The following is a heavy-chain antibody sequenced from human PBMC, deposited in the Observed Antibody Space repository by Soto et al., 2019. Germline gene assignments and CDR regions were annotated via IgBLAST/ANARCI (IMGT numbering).Heavy chain of an antibody. CDR3: AGESYGD. V-gene: IGHV4-39*01. Sequence: KLRETLSLTCTVSGGSISSSSYYWGWIRQPPGKGLEWIGSIYYSGSTYYNPSLKSRVTISVDTSKNQFSLKLSSVTAADTAVYYCAGESYGDWGQGTLVTVSS. D-gene: IGHD4-17*01. J-gene: IGHJ4*02. CDR2: IYYSGST. CDR1: GGSISSSSYY.